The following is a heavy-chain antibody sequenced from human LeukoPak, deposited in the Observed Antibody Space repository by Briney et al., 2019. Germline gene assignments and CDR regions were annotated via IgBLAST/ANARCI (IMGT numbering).Heavy chain of an antibody. Sequence: KAGGSLRLSCAASGFTFSSYSMNWVRQVPGKGLEWVGQTVSEIDGGTTDYATPVKGRSTISRDDSKSTLYLQMNSLKIEDTAVYYCTTDEDWNYARKDVWGQGATVIVSS. CDR3: TTDEDWNYARKDV. D-gene: IGHD1-7*01. CDR1: GFTFSSYS. V-gene: IGHV3-15*04. J-gene: IGHJ6*02. CDR2: TVSEIDGGTT.